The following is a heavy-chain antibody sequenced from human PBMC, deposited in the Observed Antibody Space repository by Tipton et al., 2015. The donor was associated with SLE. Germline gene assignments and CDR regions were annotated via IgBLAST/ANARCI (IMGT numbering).Heavy chain of an antibody. V-gene: IGHV3-53*05. D-gene: IGHD7-27*01. Sequence: SLRLSCAVSGFTVSKNYMSWVRQAPGKGLEWVSVIYSDDKTYYADSVKGRFTISRDNSKNTLYLQMNSLRTEDTAVYFCARDQLGNLDYWGQGTLVTVSS. CDR1: GFTVSKNY. CDR3: ARDQLGNLDY. CDR2: IYSDDKT. J-gene: IGHJ4*02.